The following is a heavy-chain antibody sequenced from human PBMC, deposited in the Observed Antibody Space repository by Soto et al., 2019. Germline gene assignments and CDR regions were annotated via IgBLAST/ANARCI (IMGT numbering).Heavy chain of an antibody. CDR1: GFIFSTYA. D-gene: IGHD4-17*01. J-gene: IGHJ3*02. CDR2: ISGSGGCT. Sequence: GGSLRLSCAASGFIFSTYAMNWVRQAPGKGLEWVSAISGSGGCTYYADSVKGRFTISRDNSINTLYLQMRSLRPEDTAVYYCAHPRGYGVFDAVDIWGQGTMVTVSS. CDR3: AHPRGYGVFDAVDI. V-gene: IGHV3-23*01.